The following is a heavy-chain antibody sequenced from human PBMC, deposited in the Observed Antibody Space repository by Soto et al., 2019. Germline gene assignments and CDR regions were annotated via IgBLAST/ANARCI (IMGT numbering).Heavy chain of an antibody. CDR2: IYYSGST. CDR1: GGSISSGGYY. Sequence: PSETLSLTCTVSGGSISSGGYYWSWIRQHPGKGLEWIGYIYYSGSTYYNPSLKSRVTISVDTSKNQFSLKLSSVTAADTAVYYCARDYYYGSGSENWFDPWGQGTLVTVSS. D-gene: IGHD3-10*01. J-gene: IGHJ5*02. CDR3: ARDYYYGSGSENWFDP. V-gene: IGHV4-31*03.